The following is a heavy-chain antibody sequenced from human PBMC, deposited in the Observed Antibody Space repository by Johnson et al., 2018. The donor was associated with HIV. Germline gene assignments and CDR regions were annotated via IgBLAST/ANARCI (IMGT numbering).Heavy chain of an antibody. Sequence: QMQLVESGGGIVRPGGSLRLSCAASGFTFDDYGMSWVRQAPGKGLEWVAVISYDGSNKYYEDSVKGRFTISRDNSKNTLYLQMNSLRAEDTAVYYCAKNSAAFDIWGQGTMVTVSS. V-gene: IGHV3-30*18. CDR2: ISYDGSNK. CDR1: GFTFDDYG. D-gene: IGHD3-10*01. J-gene: IGHJ3*02. CDR3: AKNSAAFDI.